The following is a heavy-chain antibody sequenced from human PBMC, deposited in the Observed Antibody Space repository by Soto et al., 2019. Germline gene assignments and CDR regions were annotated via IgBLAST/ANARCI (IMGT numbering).Heavy chain of an antibody. CDR2: IFYSGYN. Sequence: PXEILSRTSIVFGYNPSSGDYYWSWIRQSPGKGLEWIGYIFYSGYNYYSPSLKSRLSMSVDTSKNQFSLRLTSVTAADTAVYFCARLNPIVVVPTPMGWFDPWGQGNLVTVSS. J-gene: IGHJ5*02. CDR3: ARLNPIVVVPTPMGWFDP. D-gene: IGHD2-2*01. V-gene: IGHV4-30-4*08. CDR1: GYNPSSGDYY.